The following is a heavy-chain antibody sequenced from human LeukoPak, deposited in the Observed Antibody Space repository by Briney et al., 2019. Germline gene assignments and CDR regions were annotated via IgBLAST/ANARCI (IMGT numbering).Heavy chain of an antibody. CDR3: AKGGVAYRSLYFDF. Sequence: GGSLRLSCAAPGFTVSTNYMNWVRQAPGKGLEWVSVISDDGSAFYAGSVRGRFTVSRDNSKNTVYLQMNSLRAEDTAVYYCAKGGVAYRSLYFDFWGQGTLVTVSS. J-gene: IGHJ4*02. CDR1: GFTVSTNY. D-gene: IGHD2-8*02. V-gene: IGHV3-53*01. CDR2: ISDDGSA.